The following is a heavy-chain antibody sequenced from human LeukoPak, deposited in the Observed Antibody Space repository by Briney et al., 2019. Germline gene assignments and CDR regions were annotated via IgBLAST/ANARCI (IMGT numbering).Heavy chain of an antibody. CDR2: ISTSGTTI. Sequence: GGSLRLSCAASGFTFSDYAMNWVRQAPGKGLEWVSYISTSGTTIYYADSVKGRFTISRDNARNSLYLQMNSLRAEDTAVYYCARGPYTNGHYFDYWGQGTLATVSS. V-gene: IGHV3-48*03. CDR1: GFTFSDYA. J-gene: IGHJ4*02. D-gene: IGHD6-19*01. CDR3: ARGPYTNGHYFDY.